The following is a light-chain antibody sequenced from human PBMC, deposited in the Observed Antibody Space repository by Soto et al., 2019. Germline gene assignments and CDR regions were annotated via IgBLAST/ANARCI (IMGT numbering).Light chain of an antibody. CDR1: SSDVGGYNY. Sequence: QSALTQPRSVSGSPGQSVTISCTGTSSDVGGYNYVSWYQQHPGKAPKLMIYDVTKRPSGVPVRFSGSKSGNTASLTISGLQAEDEADYYCCSYAGRYTPYVLELGPSSPS. V-gene: IGLV2-11*01. J-gene: IGLJ1*01. CDR2: DVT. CDR3: CSYAGRYTPYV.